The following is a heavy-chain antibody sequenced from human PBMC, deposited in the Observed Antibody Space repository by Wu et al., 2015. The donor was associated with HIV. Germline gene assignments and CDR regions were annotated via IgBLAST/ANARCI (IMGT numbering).Heavy chain of an antibody. Sequence: QVQLVQSGAEVKKFGSSVKVSCKASRDTFTYFAINWVRQAPGQGLEWMGGIIPIHSIANYAQNFQGRVTITTDESTTTAYMELSSLRSEDTAVYYCAKGGVYVVNVGDYSYYYYIDVWGKGTTVIVSS. CDR3: AKGGVYVVNVGDYSYYYYIDV. J-gene: IGHJ6*03. CDR1: RDTFTYFA. CDR2: IIPIHSIA. V-gene: IGHV1-69*05. D-gene: IGHD4-23*01.